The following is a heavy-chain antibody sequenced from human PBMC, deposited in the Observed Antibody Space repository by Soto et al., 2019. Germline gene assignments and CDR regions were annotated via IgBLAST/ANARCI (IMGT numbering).Heavy chain of an antibody. CDR3: SRVVIVPAARGHYNYFYMDV. V-gene: IGHV4-59*08. CDR2: IYSSGSP. CDR1: GGSISGYY. Sequence: SETLSLTCTVSGGSISGYYWSWIRQPPGKGLEWIGYIYSSGSPNYNPSLKGRAAISVDTSENQTSLRLSSVTAADTAVYYCSRVVIVPAARGHYNYFYMDVWGKGTTVTVSS. D-gene: IGHD2-2*01. J-gene: IGHJ6*03.